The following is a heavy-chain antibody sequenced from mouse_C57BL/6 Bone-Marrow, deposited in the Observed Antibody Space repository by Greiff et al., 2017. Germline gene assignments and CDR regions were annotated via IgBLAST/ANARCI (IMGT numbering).Heavy chain of an antibody. Sequence: EVKVVESGGGLVQPGGSMKLSCAASGFTFSDAWMDWVRQSPEKGLEWVAEIRNKANNHATYYAESVKGRFTISRDDSKSSVYLQMNSLRAEDTGIYYCTTGFYYYGSSPDYWGQGTTLTVSS. V-gene: IGHV6-6*01. CDR2: IRNKANNHAT. CDR1: GFTFSDAW. J-gene: IGHJ2*01. D-gene: IGHD1-1*01. CDR3: TTGFYYYGSSPDY.